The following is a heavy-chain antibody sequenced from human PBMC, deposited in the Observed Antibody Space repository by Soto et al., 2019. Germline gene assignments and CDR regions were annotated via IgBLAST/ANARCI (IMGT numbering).Heavy chain of an antibody. CDR3: ARSYDYGAKFYEVAFDI. CDR1: GGSISSYY. CDR2: IYYSGST. Sequence: PSETLSLTCTVSGGSISSYYWSWIRQPPGKGLEWIGYIYYSGSTNYSPSLKSRVTISVDTSKNQFSLKLSSVTAADTAVYYCARSYDYGAKFYEVAFDIWGQGTMVTVSS. J-gene: IGHJ3*02. D-gene: IGHD4-17*01. V-gene: IGHV4-59*01.